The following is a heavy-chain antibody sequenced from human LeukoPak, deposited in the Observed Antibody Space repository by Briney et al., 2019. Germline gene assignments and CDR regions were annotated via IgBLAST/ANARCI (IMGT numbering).Heavy chain of an antibody. J-gene: IGHJ5*02. CDR1: GGSISSGTYY. V-gene: IGHV4-61*02. CDR3: ARAALVGCSGGSCYSTWFDP. Sequence: PSETLSLTCTVSGGSISSGTYYWSWIRQPAGKGLEWIGRIYTSGSRNYNPSLKGRVTISVDTSKNQFSLNLSSVTAADTAVYYCARAALVGCSGGSCYSTWFDPWGQGILVTVSS. D-gene: IGHD2-15*01. CDR2: IYTSGSR.